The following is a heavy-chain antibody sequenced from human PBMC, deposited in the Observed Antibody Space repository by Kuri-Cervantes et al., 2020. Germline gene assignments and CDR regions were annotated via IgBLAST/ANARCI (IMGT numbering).Heavy chain of an antibody. CDR3: ARGSYDFWSGYPAYYFDY. D-gene: IGHD3-3*01. Sequence: GGSLRLSCAASGFTFSSYSMNWVRQAPGKGLEWVSSISSSSSYIYYADSVKGRFTISRDNAKNSLYLQMNSLRAEDTAVYYCARGSYDFWSGYPAYYFDYWGQGTLVTVSS. CDR1: GFTFSSYS. CDR2: ISSSSSYI. V-gene: IGHV3-21*01. J-gene: IGHJ4*02.